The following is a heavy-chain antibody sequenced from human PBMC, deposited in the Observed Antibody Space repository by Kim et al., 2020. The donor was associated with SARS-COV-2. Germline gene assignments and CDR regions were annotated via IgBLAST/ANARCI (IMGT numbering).Heavy chain of an antibody. Sequence: NTKFSQKFQDRVTITRDTSASTAYMELTSLRSEDTAIYYCARGSGWAFDYWGQGTLVTVAS. V-gene: IGHV1-3*01. D-gene: IGHD6-19*01. J-gene: IGHJ4*02. CDR2: NT. CDR3: ARGSGWAFDY.